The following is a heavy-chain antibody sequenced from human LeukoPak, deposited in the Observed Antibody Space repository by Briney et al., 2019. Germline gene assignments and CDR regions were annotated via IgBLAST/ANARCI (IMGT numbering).Heavy chain of an antibody. V-gene: IGHV1-18*01. CDR3: TGDGPIAVAGT. Sequence: ASVKDSRKASCYTLISYVISWVRPAPGQGLGWVGWICAYKGNTNNAQKLQGGVSLPTETSPRTPSMELRSRRADDTAVYYGTGDGPIAVAGTWGRGTLVSVSS. CDR2: ICAYKGNT. CDR1: CYTLISYV. J-gene: IGHJ5*02. D-gene: IGHD6-19*01.